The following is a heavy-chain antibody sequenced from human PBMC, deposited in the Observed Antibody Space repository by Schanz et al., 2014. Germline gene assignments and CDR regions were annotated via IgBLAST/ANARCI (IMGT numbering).Heavy chain of an antibody. CDR1: GFGFDDYA. V-gene: IGHV3-33*08. Sequence: QVQLVESGGGVVQPGRSLRLSCAASGFGFDDYAMSWVRQAPGKGLEWVAVIRYDGRNKNFVESVKGRFTISRDNSKNALYLQMDSLRAEDTAVYYCARGIITMVRGGDVGAFDIWGQGTRVTVSS. J-gene: IGHJ3*02. D-gene: IGHD3-10*01. CDR3: ARGIITMVRGGDVGAFDI. CDR2: IRYDGRNK.